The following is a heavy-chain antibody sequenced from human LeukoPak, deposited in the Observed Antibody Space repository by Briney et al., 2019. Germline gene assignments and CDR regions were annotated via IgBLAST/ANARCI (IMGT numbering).Heavy chain of an antibody. CDR3: ARVYSSSWYDLDY. CDR2: ISGSSSTI. V-gene: IGHV3-48*01. CDR1: GFTFSSYS. J-gene: IGHJ4*02. Sequence: PGGSLRVSCAASGFTFSSYSMNWVRQAPGKGLEWVTYISGSSSTIYYADSVKGRFTISRDNAKNSLYLQLNSLRAEDTAVYYCARVYSSSWYDLDYWGQGTLVTVSS. D-gene: IGHD6-13*01.